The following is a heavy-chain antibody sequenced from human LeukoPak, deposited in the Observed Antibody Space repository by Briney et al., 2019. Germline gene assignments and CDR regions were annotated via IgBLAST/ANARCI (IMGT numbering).Heavy chain of an antibody. CDR3: ARAEPFAY. Sequence: PSETLSLTCTVSGGSISTYYWSWIRQPPGKGLEWIGYIYYTGSTSYNPSLKSRVTMSLDASKNQFSLKLSSVTAADTAVYYCARAEPFAYWGQGTLVTVSS. CDR1: GGSISTYY. V-gene: IGHV4-59*12. J-gene: IGHJ4*02. CDR2: IYYTGST.